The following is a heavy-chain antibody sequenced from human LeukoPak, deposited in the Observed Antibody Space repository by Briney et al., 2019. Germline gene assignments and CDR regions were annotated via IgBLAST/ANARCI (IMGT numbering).Heavy chain of an antibody. CDR3: ARTYNIVGTTTRGNDY. J-gene: IGHJ4*02. CDR1: GYTFTSYG. V-gene: IGHV1-18*01. D-gene: IGHD1-26*01. CDR2: INPYNGNT. Sequence: ASVKVSCKASGYTFTSYGISWVRQAPGQGLGWMGWINPYNGNTNYAQNFQGRVTMTTDTSTSTAYMELRSLRSDDTAVYYCARTYNIVGTTTRGNDYWGQGTLVTVSS.